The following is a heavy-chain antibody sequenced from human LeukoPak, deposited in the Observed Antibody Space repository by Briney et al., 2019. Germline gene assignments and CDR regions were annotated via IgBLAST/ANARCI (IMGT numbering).Heavy chain of an antibody. CDR2: VHYSGTT. V-gene: IGHV4-59*01. D-gene: IGHD1-26*01. CDR3: ASGSYLWGGMDV. Sequence: SETLSLTCTVSDGSITNNDWSWVRQTPGKGLEFIGYVHYSGTTNYNPSLRSRVTISIDTSRKHFFLKLKSVTAADTAVYYCASGSYLWGGMDVWGQGTTVTVSS. CDR1: DGSITNND. J-gene: IGHJ6*02.